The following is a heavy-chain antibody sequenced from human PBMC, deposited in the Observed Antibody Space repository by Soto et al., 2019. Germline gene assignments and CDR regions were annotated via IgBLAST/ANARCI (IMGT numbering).Heavy chain of an antibody. CDR2: ISYDGSNK. CDR3: ARERDYGDYEVNDAFDI. D-gene: IGHD4-17*01. V-gene: IGHV3-30*03. Sequence: GGSLRLSCAASGFTFSSYGMHWVRQAPGKGLEWVAVISYDGSNKYYADSVKGRFTISRDNSKNTLYLQMNSLRAEDTAVYYCARERDYGDYEVNDAFDIWGQGTMVTVSS. CDR1: GFTFSSYG. J-gene: IGHJ3*02.